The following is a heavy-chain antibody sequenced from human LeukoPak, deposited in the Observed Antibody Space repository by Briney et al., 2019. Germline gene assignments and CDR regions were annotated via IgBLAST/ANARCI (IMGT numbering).Heavy chain of an antibody. Sequence: GGSLRLSCAAAGFSFNAYDMHWVRQATGRGLEWVSYIGRAGDTYYAGSVKGRFTISRDDAKNSLYLQLNSLGVGDTAVYYCARDSGGWGLAVWGQGTTATVSS. CDR3: ARDSGGWGLAV. D-gene: IGHD6-19*01. CDR1: GFSFNAYD. J-gene: IGHJ6*02. V-gene: IGHV3-13*04. CDR2: IGRAGDT.